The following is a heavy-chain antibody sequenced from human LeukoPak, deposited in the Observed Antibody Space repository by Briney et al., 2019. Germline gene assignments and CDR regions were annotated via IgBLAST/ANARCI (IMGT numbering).Heavy chain of an antibody. D-gene: IGHD3-16*02. Sequence: GGSLRLSXAASGFTFRSYWMSWVRQAPGKGLEWVANIKQDGSEKYYVDSVKGRFTISRDNAKNSLYLQMNSLRAEDTAVYYCARDRYYDYVWGSYRSTYFDCWGQGTLVTVSS. J-gene: IGHJ4*02. CDR3: ARDRYYDYVWGSYRSTYFDC. V-gene: IGHV3-7*01. CDR1: GFTFRSYW. CDR2: IKQDGSEK.